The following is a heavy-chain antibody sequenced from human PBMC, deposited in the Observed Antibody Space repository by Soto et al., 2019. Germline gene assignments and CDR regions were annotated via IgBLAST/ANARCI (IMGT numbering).Heavy chain of an antibody. V-gene: IGHV1-46*01. CDR3: ARVGLGSNWNLDY. J-gene: IGHJ4*02. Sequence: GASVKVSCKASGYTFTNYHMHWVRQAPGLGFEWMGIINPSGGGTAYAQKFQGRLTATRDTSTNTVYMELSSLRLEDTAVFYCARVGLGSNWNLDYWGQGTLVTVSS. D-gene: IGHD1-20*01. CDR2: INPSGGGT. CDR1: GYTFTNYH.